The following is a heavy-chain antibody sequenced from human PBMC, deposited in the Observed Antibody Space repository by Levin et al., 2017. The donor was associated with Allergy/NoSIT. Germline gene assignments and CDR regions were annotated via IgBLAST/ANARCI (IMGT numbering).Heavy chain of an antibody. Sequence: GESLKISCKASGYTFTSYYMHWVRQAPGQGLEWMGIINPSGGSTSYAQKFQGRVTMTRDTSTSTVYMELSSLRSEDTAVYYCARSVKSYDYDLLWFGEPINPTGEYDYGMDVWGQGTTVTVSS. CDR3: ARSVKSYDYDLLWFGEPINPTGEYDYGMDV. V-gene: IGHV1-46*01. CDR1: GYTFTSYY. J-gene: IGHJ6*02. CDR2: INPSGGST. D-gene: IGHD3-10*01.